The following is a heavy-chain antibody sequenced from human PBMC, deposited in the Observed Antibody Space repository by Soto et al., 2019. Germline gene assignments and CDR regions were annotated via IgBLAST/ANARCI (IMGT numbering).Heavy chain of an antibody. J-gene: IGHJ4*02. V-gene: IGHV4-39*01. CDR3: ARHRGPTGPNY. D-gene: IGHD3-10*01. Sequence: QLQLQESGPGLVKPSETLSLTCTVSGDSISSNNYHWGWIRQPPGKGLEWIGSMYHSGNTYHNPSLNSRVTISVDTSKNQFSRNLRSVTAADTAVYYCARHRGPTGPNYWGQGTLVTVSS. CDR2: MYHSGNT. CDR1: GDSISSNNYH.